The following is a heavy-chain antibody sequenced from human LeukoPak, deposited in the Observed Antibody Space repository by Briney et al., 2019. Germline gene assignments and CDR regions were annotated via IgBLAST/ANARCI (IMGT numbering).Heavy chain of an antibody. CDR1: GGSISSYY. J-gene: IGHJ5*02. Sequence: PSETLSLTCTVSGGSISSYYWSWIRQPAGKGLEWIGRIYTSGSTNYNPSLKSRVTMSVDTSKNQFSLKLSSVTAADTAVYYRARDLLWFGELLTNWFDPWGQGTLVTVSS. CDR3: ARDLLWFGELLTNWFDP. V-gene: IGHV4-4*07. D-gene: IGHD3-10*01. CDR2: IYTSGST.